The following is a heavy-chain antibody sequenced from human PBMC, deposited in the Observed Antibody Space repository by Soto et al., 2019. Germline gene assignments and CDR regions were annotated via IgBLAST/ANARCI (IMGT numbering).Heavy chain of an antibody. CDR1: GFTFTSSA. CDR2: IVVGSGNT. Sequence: SVKVSCKASGFTFTSSAMQWVRQARGQRLEWIGWIVVGSGNTNYAQKFQERVTITRDMSTSTAYMELSSLRSEDTAVYYCAADPDYDILTGYVFDYWGQGTLVTVSS. CDR3: AADPDYDILTGYVFDY. D-gene: IGHD3-9*01. J-gene: IGHJ4*02. V-gene: IGHV1-58*02.